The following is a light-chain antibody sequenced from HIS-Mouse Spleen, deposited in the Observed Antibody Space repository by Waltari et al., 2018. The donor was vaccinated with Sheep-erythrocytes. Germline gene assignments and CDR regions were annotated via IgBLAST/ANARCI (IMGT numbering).Light chain of an antibody. J-gene: IGLJ1*01. V-gene: IGLV2-11*01. CDR1: SSDVGGYNY. CDR2: DVS. Sequence: QSALTQPRSVSGSPGQSVTIPCPGTSSDVGGYNYVSWYQQHPGKAPKLMIYDVSKRPSGVPDRFSGSKSGKTASLTISGLQAEDEADYYCCSYAGSYNHVFATGTKVTVL. CDR3: CSYAGSYNHV.